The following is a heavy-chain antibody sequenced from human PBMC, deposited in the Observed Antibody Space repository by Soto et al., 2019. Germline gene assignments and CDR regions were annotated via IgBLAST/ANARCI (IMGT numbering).Heavy chain of an antibody. J-gene: IGHJ6*02. CDR3: TREGSAPYYYYGMDA. CDR1: GYTFTTYG. Sequence: ASVKVSCRASGYTFTTYGISWVRQAPGQGLEWLGWINTHNGNTNYAQNLQGRVIMTADTSTSTAYMELRSLRSDDTAIYYCTREGSAPYYYYGMDAWGQGTTVTVSS. V-gene: IGHV1-18*01. D-gene: IGHD3-10*01. CDR2: INTHNGNT.